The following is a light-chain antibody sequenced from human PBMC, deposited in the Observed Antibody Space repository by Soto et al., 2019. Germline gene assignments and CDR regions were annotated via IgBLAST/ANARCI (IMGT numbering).Light chain of an antibody. V-gene: IGKV1-5*03. CDR2: KAT. J-gene: IGKJ2*01. Sequence: DIQMTQSPSTLSASVGDGVTITCRASQSIGSGLAWYQQKPGKAPKLLIYKATNLQRGVPSRFSGSGSGTDFSLTISSLQPVDSATYYCQQYNDFQYTLGQGPSWRS. CDR3: QQYNDFQYT. CDR1: QSIGSG.